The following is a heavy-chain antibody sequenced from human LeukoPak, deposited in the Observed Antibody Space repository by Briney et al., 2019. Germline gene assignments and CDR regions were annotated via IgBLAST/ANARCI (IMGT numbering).Heavy chain of an antibody. Sequence: SETLSLTCTVSGGSISSSSYYWGWIRQPPGKGLEWIGSIYYSGSTYYNPSLKSRVTISVDTSKNQFSLKLSSVTAADTAVYYCAREGAGYCSSGSCYRPLWGQGTLVTVSS. CDR1: GGSISSSSYY. CDR2: IYYSGST. V-gene: IGHV4-39*07. D-gene: IGHD2-15*01. CDR3: AREGAGYCSSGSCYRPL. J-gene: IGHJ4*02.